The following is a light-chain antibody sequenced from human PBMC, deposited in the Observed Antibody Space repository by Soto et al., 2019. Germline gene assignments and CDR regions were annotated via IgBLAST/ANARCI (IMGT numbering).Light chain of an antibody. CDR3: QQRSKWPLT. CDR1: QSVGSY. J-gene: IGKJ4*01. CDR2: DAS. Sequence: EIVLTQSPATLSLSPGERATLSCRASQSVGSYLVWYQQKPGQAPRLLIYDASNRATGIPARFSGSGSGTDFTLTISSLEPEDFAVYYCQQRSKWPLTFGGGTKVDIK. V-gene: IGKV3-11*01.